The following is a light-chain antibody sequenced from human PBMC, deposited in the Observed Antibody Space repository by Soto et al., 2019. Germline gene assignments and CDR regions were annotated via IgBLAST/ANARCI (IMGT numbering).Light chain of an antibody. J-gene: IGLJ1*01. V-gene: IGLV2-14*01. CDR3: SSYTSSRSYV. CDR1: SSDVGGSDF. Sequence: QSVRTHPASVCWSPGDSIAISCTGTSSDVGGSDFVSWHQQHPGKAPKLMIYDVSKWPSGVSNRFSGSKSGNTASLTISGLQAEEEADHYCSSYTSSRSYVFGTGTKVTVL. CDR2: DVS.